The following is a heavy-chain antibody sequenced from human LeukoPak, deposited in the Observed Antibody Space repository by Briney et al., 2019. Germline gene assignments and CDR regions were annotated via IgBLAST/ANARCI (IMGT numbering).Heavy chain of an antibody. J-gene: IGHJ4*02. V-gene: IGHV3-74*01. CDR2: MSSDGSSS. CDR1: GLSLSRYW. Sequence: QPGGSLRLSCAGSGLSLSRYWTYWVRQAPGKGLEWVSRMSSDGSSSTYADSVKGRFTVSRDNSKNTLYLQMNSLRVEDTAVYYCAKLGCSSTRCYINYWGQGTLVTVSS. D-gene: IGHD2-2*01. CDR3: AKLGCSSTRCYINY.